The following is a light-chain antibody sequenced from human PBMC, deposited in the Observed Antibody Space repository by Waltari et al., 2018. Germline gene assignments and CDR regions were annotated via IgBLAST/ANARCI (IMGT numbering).Light chain of an antibody. CDR3: QVWDSSNDHPVV. CDR1: DIGSQT. Sequence: SYVLTQPPSVSVAPGKTARVICGGNDIGSQTVHWYQQKPGQAPVVVISYDSDRPSGIPERFACSNSGDTATLTIRRVEAGDEADYYCQVWDSSNDHPVVFGGGTKLTVL. CDR2: YDS. J-gene: IGLJ2*01. V-gene: IGLV3-21*04.